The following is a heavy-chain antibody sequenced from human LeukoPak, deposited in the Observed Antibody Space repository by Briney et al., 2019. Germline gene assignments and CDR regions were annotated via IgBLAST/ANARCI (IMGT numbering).Heavy chain of an antibody. CDR2: INHSGST. D-gene: IGHD3-3*01. V-gene: IGHV4-34*01. J-gene: IGHJ4*02. CDR3: ARGRFWSGYQYFDY. CDR1: GGSFRGYY. Sequence: SETLSLTCAVYGGSFRGYYWSWIRQPPGKGLEWIGEINHSGSTNYNPSLKSRVTISVDTSKNQFSLKLSSVTAADTAVYYCARGRFWSGYQYFDYWGQGTLVTVSS.